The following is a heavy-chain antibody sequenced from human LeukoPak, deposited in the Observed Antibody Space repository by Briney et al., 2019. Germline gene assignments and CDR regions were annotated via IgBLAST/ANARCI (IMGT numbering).Heavy chain of an antibody. CDR3: VRHYRPPQDSRAAKPTGYYYYYMDV. CDR1: GCTFPIYW. CDR2: IYPSDSHT. Sequence: GESLKIPCQGSGCTFPIYWIGWVRQTPGKGLEWMGIIYPSDSHTIYSPSFQDQVTVSADKSISIAYLQWSSLKASDTAIYYCVRHYRPPQDSRAAKPTGYYYYYMDVWGTGTTVIVSS. V-gene: IGHV5-51*01. J-gene: IGHJ6*03. D-gene: IGHD3-16*02.